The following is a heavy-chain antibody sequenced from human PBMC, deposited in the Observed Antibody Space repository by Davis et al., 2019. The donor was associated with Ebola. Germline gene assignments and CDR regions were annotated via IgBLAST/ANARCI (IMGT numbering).Heavy chain of an antibody. D-gene: IGHD1-26*01. CDR2: IRSKANSYAT. CDR3: TSATGAGDDY. V-gene: IGHV3-73*01. Sequence: GGSLRLSCAASGFTFSGSAMHWVRQASGKGLEWVGRIRSKANSYATAYAASVKGRFTISRDDSKDTAYLQMNSLKTEDTAVYYCTSATGAGDDYWGQGTLVTVSS. J-gene: IGHJ4*02. CDR1: GFTFSGSA.